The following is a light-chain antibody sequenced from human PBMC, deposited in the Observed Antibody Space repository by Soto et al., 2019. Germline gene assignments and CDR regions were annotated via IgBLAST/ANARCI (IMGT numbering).Light chain of an antibody. CDR3: QQYSTYPWT. CDR2: DAS. Sequence: DIQMSLSPSTVSAYVRDRVPITCRASQSINIWLAWYQVKPGKAPKLLMHDASSLESGVPSRFSGSASGTEFTLTISSLQPDDFATYCCQQYSTYPWTFGQGTKVDIK. V-gene: IGKV1-5*01. CDR1: QSINIW. J-gene: IGKJ1*01.